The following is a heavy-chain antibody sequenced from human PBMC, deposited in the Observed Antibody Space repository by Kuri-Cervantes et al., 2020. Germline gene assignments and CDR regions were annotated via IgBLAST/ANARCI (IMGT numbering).Heavy chain of an antibody. CDR3: AREAEGIVGATIVSYYYYYMDV. D-gene: IGHD1-26*01. CDR2: INPNSGGT. Sequence: ASVKVSCKASGYTFTGYYMHWVRQAPGQGLEWMGWINPNSGGTNYAQKFQGRVTMTRDTSISTAYMELSRPRSDDTAVYYCAREAEGIVGATIVSYYYYYMDVWGKGTAVTDSS. V-gene: IGHV1-2*02. CDR1: GYTFTGYY. J-gene: IGHJ6*03.